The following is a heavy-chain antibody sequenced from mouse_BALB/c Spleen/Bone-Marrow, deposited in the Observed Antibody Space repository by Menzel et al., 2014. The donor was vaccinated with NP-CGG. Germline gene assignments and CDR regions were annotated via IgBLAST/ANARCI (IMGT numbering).Heavy chain of an antibody. CDR1: GFNIKDTY. Sequence: EVMLVESGAELVKPGASVKLSCTASGFNIKDTYMHWVKQRPEQGLEWIGRIDPANGNTKYDPKSQGKATITADTSSNTAYLQLSSLTSEDTAVYYCASYVYGYYFDYWGQGTTLTVSS. CDR2: IDPANGNT. V-gene: IGHV14-3*02. D-gene: IGHD2-2*01. J-gene: IGHJ2*01. CDR3: ASYVYGYYFDY.